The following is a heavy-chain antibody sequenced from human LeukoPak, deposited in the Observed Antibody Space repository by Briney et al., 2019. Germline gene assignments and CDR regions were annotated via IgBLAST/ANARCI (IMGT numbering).Heavy chain of an antibody. Sequence: GGSLRLSCAASGFTVSSNYMNWVRQAPGKGLEWVSYISGSGNTIYYADSVEGRFTISRDNARNSLYLQMNSLRGEDTAVYYCGRRVGPTTPIDYWGQGTLVTVSS. J-gene: IGHJ4*02. D-gene: IGHD1-26*01. V-gene: IGHV3-48*01. CDR2: ISGSGNTI. CDR3: GRRVGPTTPIDY. CDR1: GFTVSSNY.